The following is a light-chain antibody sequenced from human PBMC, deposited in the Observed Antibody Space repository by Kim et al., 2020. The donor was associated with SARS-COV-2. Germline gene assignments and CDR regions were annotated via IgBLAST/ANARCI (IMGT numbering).Light chain of an antibody. CDR1: KSIGSW. J-gene: IGKJ2*01. Sequence: LSASVGDRVAITGRASKSIGSWLAWYQQKPGRAPKLLIYKASDLETGVPSRFSGSGSGTEFTLTITSMQPEDFATYYCQQFYSLHTFGQGTKLEI. CDR2: KAS. CDR3: QQFYSLHT. V-gene: IGKV1-5*03.